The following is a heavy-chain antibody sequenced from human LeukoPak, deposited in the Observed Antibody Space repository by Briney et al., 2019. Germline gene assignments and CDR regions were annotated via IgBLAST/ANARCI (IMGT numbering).Heavy chain of an antibody. J-gene: IGHJ4*02. CDR1: GFTFSSYE. CDR3: ARERYYSDSSGPMDC. CDR2: ISTTGNTI. V-gene: IGHV3-48*03. Sequence: GGSLTLSCAASGFTFSSYEMNWVRQAPGKGLEWVSYISTTGNTIYYADSVKGRFTISRDNAKNSLYLQMNSLRAEDTAVYYCARERYYSDSSGPMDCWGQGTLVTVSA. D-gene: IGHD3-22*01.